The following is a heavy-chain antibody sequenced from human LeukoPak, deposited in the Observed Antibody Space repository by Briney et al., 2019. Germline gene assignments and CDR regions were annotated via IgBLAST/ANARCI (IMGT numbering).Heavy chain of an antibody. V-gene: IGHV4-59*08. CDR1: GGSISSYY. Sequence: PSETLSLTCTVSGGSISSYYWSWIRQPPGKGLEWIGYIYYSGSTNYNPSLKSRVTISVDTSKNQFTLKLSSVTAADTAVYYCARLSPLDGVDYWGQGTLVTVSS. J-gene: IGHJ4*02. CDR2: IYYSGST. D-gene: IGHD4-17*01. CDR3: ARLSPLDGVDY.